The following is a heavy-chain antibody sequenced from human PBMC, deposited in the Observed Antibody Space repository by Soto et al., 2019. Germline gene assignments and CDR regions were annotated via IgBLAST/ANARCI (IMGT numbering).Heavy chain of an antibody. D-gene: IGHD4-17*01. CDR2: IYYSGST. Sequence: SESLALTCTVSGGSISSYYWSWIRQPPGKGLEWIGYIYYSGSTNYNPSLKSRVTISVDTSKNQFSLKLSSVTTADTALYYCARTTAVPNTLRSRYFFDYWGQGTLVTVSS. V-gene: IGHV4-59*01. CDR1: GGSISSYY. CDR3: ARTTAVPNTLRSRYFFDY. J-gene: IGHJ4*02.